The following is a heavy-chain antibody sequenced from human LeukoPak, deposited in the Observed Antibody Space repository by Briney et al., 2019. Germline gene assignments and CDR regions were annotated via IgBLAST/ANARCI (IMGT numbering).Heavy chain of an antibody. D-gene: IGHD2-2*01. J-gene: IGHJ4*02. CDR1: GYIFTDYY. CDR3: ARDLVHCSSTSCYDLWDY. CDR2: INPNSGGT. Sequence: ASVKVSCKASGYIFTDYYIHWMRQAPGQGLEWMGWINPNSGGTNYAQKFQGRVTMTRDTSISTAYMELSRLRSDDTAVYYYARDLVHCSSTSCYDLWDYWGQGTLVTVSS. V-gene: IGHV1-2*02.